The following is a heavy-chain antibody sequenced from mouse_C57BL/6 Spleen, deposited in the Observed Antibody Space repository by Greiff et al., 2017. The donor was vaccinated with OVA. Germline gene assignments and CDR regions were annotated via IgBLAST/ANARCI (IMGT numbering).Heavy chain of an antibody. CDR3: ARGDGYYVY. CDR2: IYPSDSET. CDR1: GYTFTSYW. D-gene: IGHD2-3*01. J-gene: IGHJ2*01. Sequence: QVQLKQPGAELVRPGSSVKLSCKASGYTFTSYWMDWVKQRPGQGLEWIGNIYPSDSETHYNQKFKDKATLTVDKSSSTAYRQLSSLTSEDSAVYYCARGDGYYVYWGQGTTLTVSS. V-gene: IGHV1-61*01.